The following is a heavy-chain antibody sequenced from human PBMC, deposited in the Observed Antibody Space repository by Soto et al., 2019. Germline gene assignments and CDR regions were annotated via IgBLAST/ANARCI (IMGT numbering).Heavy chain of an antibody. D-gene: IGHD2-2*02. CDR3: VKGNTEIG. CDR1: GFTFSRYD. CDR2: IRASGGST. Sequence: EVQLLESGGGFVQPGGSLRLSCVASGFTFSRYDMSWVRQTPGRGLEWGSTIRASGGSTYYADSVTGRFTVSRDNSKNTVYLQTNSRRAEDTAIYYCVKGNTEIGGGRGTLVTVSS. V-gene: IGHV3-23*01. J-gene: IGHJ4*02.